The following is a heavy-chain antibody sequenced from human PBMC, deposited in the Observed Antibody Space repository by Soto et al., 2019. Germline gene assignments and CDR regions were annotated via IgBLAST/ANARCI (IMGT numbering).Heavy chain of an antibody. Sequence: SETLSLTCAVYGGSFSGYYWSWIRQPPGKGLEWIGEINHSGSTNYNPSLESRVTISVDTSKNQFSLKLSSVTAADTAVYYCALGYSSGWFDSWGQGTLVTVSS. CDR1: GGSFSGYY. J-gene: IGHJ5*01. D-gene: IGHD6-19*01. CDR2: INHSGST. CDR3: ALGYSSGWFDS. V-gene: IGHV4-34*01.